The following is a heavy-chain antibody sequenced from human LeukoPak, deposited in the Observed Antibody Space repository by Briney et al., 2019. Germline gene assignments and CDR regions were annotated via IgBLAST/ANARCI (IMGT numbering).Heavy chain of an antibody. D-gene: IGHD6-13*01. CDR1: GFTFSSYA. V-gene: IGHV3-30-3*01. J-gene: IGHJ4*02. CDR3: ARDSALYSSSWYYFDY. Sequence: PGRSLRLSCAASGFTFSSYAMHWVRQAPGKGLEWVAVISYDGSNKYYADSVKGRFTISRDNSKNTLYLQMNSLRAEDTAVYYCARDSALYSSSWYYFDYWGQGTLVTVSS. CDR2: ISYDGSNK.